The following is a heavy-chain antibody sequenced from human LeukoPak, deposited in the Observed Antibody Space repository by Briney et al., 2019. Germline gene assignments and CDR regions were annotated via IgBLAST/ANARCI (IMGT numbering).Heavy chain of an antibody. CDR3: AREAGSYDSSGYYSLYYSFDY. D-gene: IGHD3-22*01. CDR1: GASISSDY. V-gene: IGHV4-59*12. CDR2: IFFSGST. J-gene: IGHJ4*02. Sequence: SETLSLTCTVSGASISSDYWSWIRQPPGKGLEWIGYIFFSGSTNYNPSLKSRVTMSVDTSKNQFSLRLTSVTAADTAVYYCAREAGSYDSSGYYSLYYSFDYWGQGTLVTVSS.